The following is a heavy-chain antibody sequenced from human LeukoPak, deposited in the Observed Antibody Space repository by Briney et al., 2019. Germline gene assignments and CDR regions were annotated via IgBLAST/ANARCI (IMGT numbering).Heavy chain of an antibody. CDR3: ARFRTLRLGKLSWYYFDY. V-gene: IGHV3-7*01. CDR2: INQDGSGK. CDR1: GFTFSSYW. J-gene: IGHJ4*02. D-gene: IGHD3-16*02. Sequence: GGSLRLSCAASGFTFSSYWMSWVRQAPGKGLEWVANINQDGSGKYYVDSVKGRFTISRDSAKNSLYLQMNSLRAEDTAVYYCARFRTLRLGKLSWYYFDYWGQGTLVTVSS.